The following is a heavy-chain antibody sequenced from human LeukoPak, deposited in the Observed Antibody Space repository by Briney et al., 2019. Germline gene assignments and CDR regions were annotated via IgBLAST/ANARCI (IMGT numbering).Heavy chain of an antibody. V-gene: IGHV1-8*01. CDR1: GYTFTSYD. Sequence: GASVKVSCKASGYTFTSYDINWVRQATGQGLEWMGWMNPNSGNTGYAQKFQGRVTMTRNTSISTAYMELSSLRSEDTAAYYCARSERNYYGSGSYRSYYYGMDVWGQGTTVTVSS. CDR2: MNPNSGNT. CDR3: ARSERNYYGSGSYRSYYYGMDV. D-gene: IGHD3-10*01. J-gene: IGHJ6*02.